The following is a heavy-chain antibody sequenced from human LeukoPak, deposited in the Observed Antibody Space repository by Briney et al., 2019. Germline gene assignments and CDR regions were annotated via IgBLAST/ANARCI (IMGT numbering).Heavy chain of an antibody. V-gene: IGHV3-23*01. CDR1: GFPFSSYA. CDR3: AHISSSWPDY. CDR2: ISGSGGST. J-gene: IGHJ4*02. D-gene: IGHD6-13*01. Sequence: PGRSLRLPRAFCGFPFSSYAMRWVRQAPGKGLEWVSAISGSGGSTYYADSVKGRFTISRDNSKNTLYLQMNSLRAEDTAVYYCAHISSSWPDYWGQGTLVTVSS.